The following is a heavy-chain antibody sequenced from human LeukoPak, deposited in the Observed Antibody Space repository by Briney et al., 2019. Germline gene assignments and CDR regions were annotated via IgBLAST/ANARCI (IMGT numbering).Heavy chain of an antibody. CDR2: IYHSGST. Sequence: PSQTLSLTCTVSGGSISSGGYYWSWIRQPPGKGLEWIGYIYHSGSTYYNPSLKSRVTISVDTSKNQFSLKLSSVTAAGTAVYYCAREACGGGSCYPSRSRAYYMDVWGKGTTVTVSS. CDR1: GGSISSGGYY. J-gene: IGHJ6*03. CDR3: AREACGGGSCYPSRSRAYYMDV. V-gene: IGHV4-30-2*01. D-gene: IGHD2-15*01.